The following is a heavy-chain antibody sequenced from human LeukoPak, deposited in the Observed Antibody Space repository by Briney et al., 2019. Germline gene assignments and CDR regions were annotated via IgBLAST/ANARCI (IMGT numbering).Heavy chain of an antibody. CDR1: GFTFTSSA. J-gene: IGHJ3*02. CDR2: IVVGSGNT. D-gene: IGHD1-26*01. V-gene: IGHV1-58*02. Sequence: ASVKVSCKASGFTFTSSAMQWVRQARGQRLEWIGWIVVGSGNTNYAQKFQERVTITRDMSTSTAYMELSSLRSEDTAVYYCAAVGVGATRPDAFDIWGKGTMVTVSS. CDR3: AAVGVGATRPDAFDI.